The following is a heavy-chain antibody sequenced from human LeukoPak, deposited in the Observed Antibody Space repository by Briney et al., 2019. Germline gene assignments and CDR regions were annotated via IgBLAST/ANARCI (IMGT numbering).Heavy chain of an antibody. CDR1: GFTFSSYA. V-gene: IGHV4-34*01. Sequence: PGGSLRLSCAASGFTFSSYAMSWIRQPPGKGLEWIGEINHSGSTNYNPSLKSRVTISVDTSKNQFSLKLSSVTAADTAVYYCARDNYDILTGSFDYWGQGTLVTVSS. CDR3: ARDNYDILTGSFDY. D-gene: IGHD3-9*01. J-gene: IGHJ4*02. CDR2: INHSGST.